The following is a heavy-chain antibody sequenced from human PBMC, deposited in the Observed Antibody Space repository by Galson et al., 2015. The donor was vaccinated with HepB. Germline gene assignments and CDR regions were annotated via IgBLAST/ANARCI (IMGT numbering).Heavy chain of an antibody. V-gene: IGHV1-24*01. CDR2: FDPEDGET. D-gene: IGHD1-26*01. CDR3: ATSRYSGSYYGRTDAFDI. Sequence: SVKVSCKVSGYALTDLSMHWVRQAPGKGLEWMGGFDPEDGETIYAQKFQGRVTMTEDTSTDTAYMELGSLRSEDTAVYYCATSRYSGSYYGRTDAFDIWGQGTVVTVSS. CDR1: GYALTDLS. J-gene: IGHJ3*02.